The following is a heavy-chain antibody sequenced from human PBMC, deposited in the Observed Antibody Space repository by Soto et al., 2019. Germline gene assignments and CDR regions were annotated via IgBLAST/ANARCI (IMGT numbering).Heavy chain of an antibody. CDR3: VRITGDRNWFAP. V-gene: IGHV3-72*01. Sequence: EVQVVESGGVLVQPGGSLRRSWVGSGFTFSDHYMDWVRQAPGKGLEWVGRSRNKAKKYTTDFAASVKGRFTISRDDSKNSVFLQMNSLKTEDTAVYYCVRITGDRNWFAPWGQGTLVTVSS. CDR2: SRNKAKKYTT. CDR1: GFTFSDHY. D-gene: IGHD1-20*01. J-gene: IGHJ5*02.